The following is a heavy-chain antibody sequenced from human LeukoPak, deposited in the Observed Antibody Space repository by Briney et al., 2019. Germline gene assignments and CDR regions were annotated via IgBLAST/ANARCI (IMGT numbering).Heavy chain of an antibody. V-gene: IGHV3-66*02. J-gene: IGHJ4*02. CDR2: IYSGYT. CDR1: EFTVSSNY. CDR3: AKDYYYDSSGYYSYPGY. D-gene: IGHD3-22*01. Sequence: PGGSLRLSCAASEFTVSSNYMSWVRQDPGKGLEWVSVIYSGYTYYADSVKGRFTISRDNSKNTLYLQMNSLRAEDTAVYYCAKDYYYDSSGYYSYPGYWGQGTLVTVSS.